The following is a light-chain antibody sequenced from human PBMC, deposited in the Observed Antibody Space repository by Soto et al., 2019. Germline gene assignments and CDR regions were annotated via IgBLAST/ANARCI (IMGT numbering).Light chain of an antibody. Sequence: DIQMTQSPSFVSASVGDRVTITCRASQSINNYLAWYQQKPGKFPKLLIYAASTLHPGVPSRFSGSGSGTDFTLTISSLQPEDVATYYCQKYNSAPLTFGPGTKVDIK. J-gene: IGKJ3*01. CDR3: QKYNSAPLT. CDR1: QSINNY. V-gene: IGKV1-27*01. CDR2: AAS.